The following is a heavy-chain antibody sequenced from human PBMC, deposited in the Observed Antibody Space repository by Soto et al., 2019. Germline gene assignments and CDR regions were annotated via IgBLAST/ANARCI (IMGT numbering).Heavy chain of an antibody. J-gene: IGHJ5*02. V-gene: IGHV4-59*01. D-gene: IGHD3-9*01. Sequence: SETLSLTCTVSGGSISSYYWSWIRQPPGKGLEWIGYIYYSGSTNYNPSLKSRVTISVDTSKNQFSLKLSSVTAADTAVYYCARDFPDDILTGYYWFDPWGQGTLVTVSS. CDR1: GGSISSYY. CDR2: IYYSGST. CDR3: ARDFPDDILTGYYWFDP.